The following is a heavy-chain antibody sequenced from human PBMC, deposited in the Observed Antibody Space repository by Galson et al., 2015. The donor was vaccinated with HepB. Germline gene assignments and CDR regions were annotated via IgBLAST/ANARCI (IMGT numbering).Heavy chain of an antibody. CDR3: ARDLGSIAAAGTGWFDP. Sequence: SLRLSCAASGFTFSDYYMSWLRQAPGKGLEWVSYISSSSSYTNYADSVKGRFTISRDNAKNSLYLQMNSLRAEDTAVYYCARDLGSIAAAGTGWFDPWGQGTLVTVSS. CDR2: ISSSSSYT. J-gene: IGHJ5*02. D-gene: IGHD6-13*01. V-gene: IGHV3-11*05. CDR1: GFTFSDYY.